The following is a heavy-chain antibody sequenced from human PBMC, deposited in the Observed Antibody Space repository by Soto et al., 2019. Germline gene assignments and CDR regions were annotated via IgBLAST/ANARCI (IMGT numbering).Heavy chain of an antibody. D-gene: IGHD2-8*02. CDR3: ASDATRTVGWFDP. Sequence: QVHLQESGPGLVKPSQTLSLTCTVSGGSISSGGYYWSWIRQHPEKGLEWIGYIYYSGSTYYNPSHKSRVTISVDTSNNQFSLRLRSVTAADTAVYYCASDATRTVGWFDPWGQGTLVTVSS. J-gene: IGHJ5*02. V-gene: IGHV4-31*03. CDR2: IYYSGST. CDR1: GGSISSGGYY.